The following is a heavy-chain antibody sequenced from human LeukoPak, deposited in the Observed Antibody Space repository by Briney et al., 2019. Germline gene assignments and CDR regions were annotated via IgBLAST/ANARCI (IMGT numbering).Heavy chain of an antibody. V-gene: IGHV4-34*01. J-gene: IGHJ6*03. CDR1: SGSFSGYY. Sequence: SETLSLTCAVYSGSFSGYYWSWIRQPPGKGLEWIGEINHSGSTNYNPSLKSRVTISVDTSKNQFSLKLSSVTAADTAVYYCARGWQGRTAYYYYMDVWGKGTTVTVSS. CDR2: INHSGST. D-gene: IGHD2-21*02. CDR3: ARGWQGRTAYYYYMDV.